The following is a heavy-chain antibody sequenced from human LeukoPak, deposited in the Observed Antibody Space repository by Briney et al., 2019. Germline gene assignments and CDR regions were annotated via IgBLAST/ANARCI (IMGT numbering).Heavy chain of an antibody. Sequence: GGSLRLSCAASGFTFRTSGMNWVRQAPGKGLEWVSYISSSSTIYYADSVKGRFTISRDNAKNSLYLQMNSLRAEDTAVYYCARDHTAMSSGHDYWGQGTLVTVSS. V-gene: IGHV3-48*01. CDR3: ARDHTAMSSGHDY. J-gene: IGHJ4*02. CDR1: GFTFRTSG. CDR2: ISSSSTI. D-gene: IGHD5-18*01.